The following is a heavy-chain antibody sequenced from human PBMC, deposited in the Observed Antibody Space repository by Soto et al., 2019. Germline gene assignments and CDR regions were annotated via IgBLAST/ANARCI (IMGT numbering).Heavy chain of an antibody. CDR3: AKAGFWSGYYSLVDY. Sequence: EVQLVESGGGLVQPGRSLRLSCAASGFTFDDYAMHWVRQAPGKGLEWVSGISWNSGSIGYADSVKGRFTISRDNAKNSLYVQMNSLRAEDTALYYCAKAGFWSGYYSLVDYWGQGTLVTVSS. J-gene: IGHJ4*02. V-gene: IGHV3-9*01. D-gene: IGHD3-3*01. CDR1: GFTFDDYA. CDR2: ISWNSGSI.